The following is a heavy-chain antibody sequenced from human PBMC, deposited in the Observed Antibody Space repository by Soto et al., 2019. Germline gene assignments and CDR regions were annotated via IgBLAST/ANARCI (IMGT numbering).Heavy chain of an antibody. D-gene: IGHD4-4*01. Sequence: SETLSLTCTVSGKSVSTFYWSWIRQPPGKGLEWIGHAYYSGSTNYDPSLKSRVTISVDMSKDQVSLRLTSVTAADTAVYYCARGTDYTQIASYHYGMDVWGQGTSVTVSS. CDR3: ARGTDYTQIASYHYGMDV. CDR2: AYYSGST. V-gene: IGHV4-59*02. J-gene: IGHJ6*02. CDR1: GKSVSTFY.